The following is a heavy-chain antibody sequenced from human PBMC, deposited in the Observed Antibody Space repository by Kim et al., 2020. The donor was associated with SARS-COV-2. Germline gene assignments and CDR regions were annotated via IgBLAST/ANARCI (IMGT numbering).Heavy chain of an antibody. J-gene: IGHJ6*02. Sequence: VKGRFTISRDNAKNSLDLQMNSLRAEDTAVYYCARRRAAGKNYYYYGMDVWGQGTTVTVSS. CDR3: ARRRAAGKNYYYYGMDV. D-gene: IGHD6-13*01. V-gene: IGHV3-48*03.